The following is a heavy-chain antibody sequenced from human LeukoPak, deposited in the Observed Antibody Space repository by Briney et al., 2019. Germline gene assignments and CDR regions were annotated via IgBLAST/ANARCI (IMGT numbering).Heavy chain of an antibody. CDR2: IYYSGST. D-gene: IGHD3-22*01. Sequence: SETLSLTCTVSGGSISSYYWSWIRQPPGKGLEWIGYIYYSGSTNYNPSLKSRVTISVDTSKNQFSLKLSSVTAADTAVYYCARVSLLYGSSDIVGNWFDPWGQGTLVTVSS. CDR3: ARVSLLYGSSDIVGNWFDP. V-gene: IGHV4-59*01. J-gene: IGHJ5*02. CDR1: GGSISSYY.